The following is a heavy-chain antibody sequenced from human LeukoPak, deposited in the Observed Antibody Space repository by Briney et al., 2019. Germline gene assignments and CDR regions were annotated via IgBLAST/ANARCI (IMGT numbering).Heavy chain of an antibody. Sequence: ASVKVSCKASGYTFTSYGISWVRQAPGQGLEWMGWISAYNGNTNYAQKLQGRVTMTRDTSISTAYMELSRLRSDDTAVYYCARDYDILTGGWFDPWGQGTLVTVSS. V-gene: IGHV1-18*01. CDR2: ISAYNGNT. CDR3: ARDYDILTGGWFDP. J-gene: IGHJ5*02. D-gene: IGHD3-9*01. CDR1: GYTFTSYG.